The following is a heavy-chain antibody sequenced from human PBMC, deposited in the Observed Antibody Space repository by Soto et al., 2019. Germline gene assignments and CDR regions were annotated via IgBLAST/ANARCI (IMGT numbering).Heavy chain of an antibody. V-gene: IGHV1-3*01. D-gene: IGHD3-3*01. CDR3: ARIGYYDFWSGQGGWFDP. CDR1: GYTFTSYA. CDR2: INAGNGNT. Sequence: ASVKVSCKASGYTFTSYAMHWVRQAPGQRLEWMGWINAGNGNTKYSQKFQGRVTITRDTSASTAYMELSSLRSEDTAVYYCARIGYYDFWSGQGGWFDPWGQGTLVTVYS. J-gene: IGHJ5*02.